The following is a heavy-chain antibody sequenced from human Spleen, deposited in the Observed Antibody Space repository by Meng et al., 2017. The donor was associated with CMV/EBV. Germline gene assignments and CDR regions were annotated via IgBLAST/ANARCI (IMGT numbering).Heavy chain of an antibody. D-gene: IGHD3-3*01. Sequence: SETLSLTCTVSGDSISSGSYFWGWIRQPPGKGLEWIGSIYYSGSTYYNPSLRSRVTISVDTSKNQFSLKLSSVTAADTAVYYCATDRGLLGTYYDFWNGYSYFDYWGQGTLVTV. J-gene: IGHJ4*02. CDR1: GDSISSGSYF. CDR3: ATDRGLLGTYYDFWNGYSYFDY. V-gene: IGHV4-39*07. CDR2: IYYSGST.